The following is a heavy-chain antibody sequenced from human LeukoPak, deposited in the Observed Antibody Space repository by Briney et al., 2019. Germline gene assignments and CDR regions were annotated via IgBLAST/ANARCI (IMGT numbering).Heavy chain of an antibody. V-gene: IGHV4-39*07. CDR3: ARESLIGLRSNWFDP. CDR1: GGSISSSSYY. Sequence: SETLSLTCTVSGGSISSSSYYWGWIRQPPGKGLEWIGSIYYSGSTYYNPSLKSRVTISVDTSKNQFSLKLSSVTAADTAVYYCARESLIGLRSNWFDPWGQGTLVTVSS. J-gene: IGHJ5*02. CDR2: IYYSGST. D-gene: IGHD2/OR15-2a*01.